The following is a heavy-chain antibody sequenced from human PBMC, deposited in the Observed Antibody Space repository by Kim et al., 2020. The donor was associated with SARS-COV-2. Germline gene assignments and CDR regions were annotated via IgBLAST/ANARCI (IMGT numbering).Heavy chain of an antibody. J-gene: IGHJ4*02. Sequence: SETLSLTCTVSGGSISSSSYYWGWIRQPPGKGLEGIGSIYYSGSTYYTPSLKSRVTISVDTSKNQFSLKLSSVTAADTAVYYCARRSTFGGVIGSVDYWGQGTLVTVSS. CDR1: GGSISSSSYY. V-gene: IGHV4-39*01. CDR2: IYYSGST. CDR3: ARRSTFGGVIGSVDY. D-gene: IGHD3-16*01.